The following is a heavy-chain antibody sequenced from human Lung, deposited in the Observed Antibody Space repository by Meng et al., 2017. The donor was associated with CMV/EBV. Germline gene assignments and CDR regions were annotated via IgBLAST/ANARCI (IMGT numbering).Heavy chain of an antibody. V-gene: IGHV4-59*08. CDR3: ARFFDFVWGSYRRLGGFDY. CDR2: IYYSRST. Sequence: SXSXSLXCTVSGAXMNNYYWSWIRQPPGEGLEWIGYIYYSRSTNYNPSLDSRVTIAIDTSKKQFSLRLTSVTAADTAPYYCARFFDFVWGSYRRLGGFDYXGQGXLVTVSS. J-gene: IGHJ4*02. CDR1: GAXMNNYY. D-gene: IGHD3-16*02.